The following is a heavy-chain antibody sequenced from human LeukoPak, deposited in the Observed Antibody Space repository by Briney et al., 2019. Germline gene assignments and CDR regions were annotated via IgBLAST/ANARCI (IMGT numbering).Heavy chain of an antibody. D-gene: IGHD2-15*01. CDR3: ARVGYCRGSNCYYFYYGMDV. V-gene: IGHV3-7*01. J-gene: IGHJ6*02. CDR2: IKQDGSEK. Sequence: GGSLRLSCAASGFTFSSYWMSWVRQAPGKGLEWVANIKQDGSEKYYVDSVKGRFTISRDNAKNSLYLQMNSLRAEDTAVYYCARVGYCRGSNCYYFYYGMDVWGQGTTVTVSS. CDR1: GFTFSSYW.